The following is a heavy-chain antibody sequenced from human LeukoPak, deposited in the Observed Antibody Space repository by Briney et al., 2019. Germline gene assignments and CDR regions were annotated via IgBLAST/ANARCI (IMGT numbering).Heavy chain of an antibody. CDR1: GGTFSSYA. V-gene: IGHV1-69*01. CDR2: IIPIFGTA. D-gene: IGHD3-22*01. CDR3: ARPPGHYYDSSGYYQSEFQH. J-gene: IGHJ1*01. Sequence: SVKVSCKASGGTFSSYAISWVRQAPGQGLEWMGGIIPIFGTANYAQKFQGRVTITADESTSTAYMELSSLRSEDTAVYYCARPPGHYYDSSGYYQSEFQHWGQGTLVTVSS.